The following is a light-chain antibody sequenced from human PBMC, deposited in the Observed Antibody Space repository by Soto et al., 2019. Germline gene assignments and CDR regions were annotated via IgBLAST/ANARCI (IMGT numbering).Light chain of an antibody. Sequence: EIVLTQSPGTLSLSPGDTATLSCRASQSVPTNYLAWYQQKPGQAPSLLIYGASRRATGIPDRFSGSGSGTDFTLTIRLEPEDLAVYYCQKYGGSPLTFGGGTTVEI. J-gene: IGKJ4*01. CDR1: QSVPTNY. V-gene: IGKV3-20*01. CDR3: QKYGGSPLT. CDR2: GAS.